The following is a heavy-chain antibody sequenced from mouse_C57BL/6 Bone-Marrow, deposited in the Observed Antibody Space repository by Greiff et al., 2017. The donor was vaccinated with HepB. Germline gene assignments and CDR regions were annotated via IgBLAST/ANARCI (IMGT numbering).Heavy chain of an antibody. CDR3: AREGIYYGNPWFAY. D-gene: IGHD2-1*01. V-gene: IGHV1-55*01. CDR2: IYPGSGST. CDR1: GYTFTSYW. Sequence: QVQLQQPGAELVKPGASVKMSCKASGYTFTSYWITWVKQRPGQGLEWIGDIYPGSGSTNYNEKFKSKATLTLDTSSSTAYMQLSSLTSADSAVYYYAREGIYYGNPWFAYGGRGTRVTVSA. J-gene: IGHJ3*01.